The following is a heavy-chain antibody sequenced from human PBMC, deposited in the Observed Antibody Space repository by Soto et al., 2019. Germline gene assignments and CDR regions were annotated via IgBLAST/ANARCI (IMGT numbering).Heavy chain of an antibody. CDR2: ISSSGSTI. CDR3: ARLFNSVYCGGDCYSKN. V-gene: IGHV3-48*03. D-gene: IGHD2-21*02. J-gene: IGHJ4*02. Sequence: GGSLRLSCAASGLTFSSYEMNWVRQAPGKGLEWVSYISSSGSTIYYADSVKGRFTISRDNAKNSLYLQMNSLRAEDTAVYYCARLFNSVYCGGDCYSKNWGQGTLVTVSS. CDR1: GLTFSSYE.